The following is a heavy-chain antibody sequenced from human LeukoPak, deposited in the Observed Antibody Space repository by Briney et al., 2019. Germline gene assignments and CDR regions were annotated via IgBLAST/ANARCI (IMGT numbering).Heavy chain of an antibody. Sequence: GASVKVSCKASGYTFTSYGISWVRQAPGQGREWMGWISAYNGNTNYAQKLQGRVTITTDTATSTAYMELRSLRSDDTAVYYCARDVDQAGIAFDYWGQGTLVTVSS. CDR1: GYTFTSYG. CDR3: ARDVDQAGIAFDY. J-gene: IGHJ4*02. CDR2: ISAYNGNT. D-gene: IGHD6-19*01. V-gene: IGHV1-18*01.